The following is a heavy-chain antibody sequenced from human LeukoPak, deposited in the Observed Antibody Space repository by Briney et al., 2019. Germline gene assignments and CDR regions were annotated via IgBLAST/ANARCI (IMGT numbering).Heavy chain of an antibody. J-gene: IGHJ4*02. Sequence: GGSLRLSCTASGFTFSDYYMSWLRQSPGKGLEWLSHIRGGGGDKNYADSVKSRFTISRDNARNSLYLQMNSLTIEDTAIYYCATDIRAVGDSRYFDYWGQGTLVTVSS. CDR1: GFTFSDYY. V-gene: IGHV3-11*03. D-gene: IGHD3-9*01. CDR3: ATDIRAVGDSRYFDY. CDR2: IRGGGGDK.